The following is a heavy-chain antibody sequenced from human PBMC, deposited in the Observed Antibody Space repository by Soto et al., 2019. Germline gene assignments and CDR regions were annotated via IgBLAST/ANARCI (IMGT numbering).Heavy chain of an antibody. CDR2: IYNSGST. J-gene: IGHJ4*02. V-gene: IGHV4-31*03. CDR1: GGSISSGGYY. CDR3: ARGSYYYDSSCYYHY. D-gene: IGHD3-22*01. Sequence: SETLSLTCTVSGGSISSGGYYWSWIRQHPGKGLEWIGYIYNSGSTHYNASLKSRVTISADTSRNQFSLQMNSVTAADTAVYYCARGSYYYDSSCYYHYWGQGTLVTVSS.